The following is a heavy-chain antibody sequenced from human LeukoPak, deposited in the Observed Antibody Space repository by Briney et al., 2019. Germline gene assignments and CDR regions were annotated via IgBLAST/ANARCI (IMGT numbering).Heavy chain of an antibody. Sequence: PGGSLRLSCAASGFTFSNYWMSWVRQAPGKGLEWVANIKQDGREYYYVDSVKGRFTISRDNAKNSVYLQMNSLRAGDTAVYYCAKDGRYCSGGSCFVFDYWGQGTLVTVSS. J-gene: IGHJ4*02. V-gene: IGHV3-7*01. CDR2: IKQDGREY. CDR1: GFTFSNYW. D-gene: IGHD2-15*01. CDR3: AKDGRYCSGGSCFVFDY.